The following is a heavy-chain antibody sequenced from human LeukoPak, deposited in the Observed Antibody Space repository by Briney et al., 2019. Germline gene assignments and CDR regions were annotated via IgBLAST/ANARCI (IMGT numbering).Heavy chain of an antibody. CDR1: GGSISSYY. V-gene: IGHV4-59*08. CDR2: IYYSGST. Sequence: PSETLSLTCTVSGGSISSYYWSWIRQPPGKGLEWIGHIYYSGSTNYNPSLKSRVTISVDTSKNQFSLKLSSVTAADTAVYYCARHGWRSNYYDSSEEHFDYWGQGTLVTVSS. CDR3: ARHGWRSNYYDSSEEHFDY. J-gene: IGHJ4*02. D-gene: IGHD3-22*01.